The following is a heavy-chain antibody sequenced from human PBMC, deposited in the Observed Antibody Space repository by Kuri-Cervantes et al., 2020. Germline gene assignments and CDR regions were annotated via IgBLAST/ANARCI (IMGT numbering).Heavy chain of an antibody. CDR2: IKQDGSEK. CDR3: ARTQITMIVVKSDAFDI. CDR1: GFTFSFYW. D-gene: IGHD3-22*01. J-gene: IGHJ3*02. V-gene: IGHV3-7*01. Sequence: GGSLRLSCAASGFTFSFYWMTWVRQAPGKGLEWVANIKQDGSEKYYVDSVKGRFTISRDNAKNSLYLQMNSLRAEDTAVYYCARTQITMIVVKSDAFDIWGQGTMVTVSS.